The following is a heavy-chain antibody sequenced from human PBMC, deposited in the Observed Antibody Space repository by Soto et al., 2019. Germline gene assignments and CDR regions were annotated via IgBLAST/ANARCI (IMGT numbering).Heavy chain of an antibody. CDR1: GFTFSNFG. CDR3: ATSFITPIGTGA. Sequence: EVQLVESGGGLVQPGGSLRLSCEASGFTFSNFGINWVRQAPGKGLEWVSHISSSSTTIYYGESVKGRFTISRDNAKNSLYLQRSRLRGEDTAVYYWATSFITPIGTGAWGQGTLVTVSS. V-gene: IGHV3-48*01. CDR2: ISSSSTTI. J-gene: IGHJ4*02. D-gene: IGHD1-26*01.